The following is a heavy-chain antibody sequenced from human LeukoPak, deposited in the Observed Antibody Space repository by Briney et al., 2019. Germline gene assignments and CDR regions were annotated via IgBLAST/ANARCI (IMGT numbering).Heavy chain of an antibody. Sequence: ASVKVSCKASGGTFSSYAISWVRQAPGQGLEWMGIINPSGGSTSYAQKFQGRVTMTRDMSTSTVYMELSSLRSEDTAVYYCARADDILTGYANWFDPWGQGTLVTVSS. CDR2: INPSGGST. D-gene: IGHD3-9*01. J-gene: IGHJ5*02. CDR3: ARADDILTGYANWFDP. CDR1: GGTFSSYA. V-gene: IGHV1-46*01.